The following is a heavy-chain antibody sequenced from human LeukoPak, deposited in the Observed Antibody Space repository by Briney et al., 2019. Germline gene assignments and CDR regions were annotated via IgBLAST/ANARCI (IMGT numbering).Heavy chain of an antibody. CDR1: GASIDSHY. J-gene: IGHJ4*02. Sequence: PSETLSLTCSVSGASIDSHYWSWIRQSPGKGLGWIGYVFNGGSTNYNPSLNSRVTMSLDTSRAQFSLRLSSVTAADTATYYCASRPADATWYGVFDYWSQGTLVTVSS. D-gene: IGHD3-10*01. CDR3: ASRPADATWYGVFDY. V-gene: IGHV4-59*11. CDR2: VFNGGST.